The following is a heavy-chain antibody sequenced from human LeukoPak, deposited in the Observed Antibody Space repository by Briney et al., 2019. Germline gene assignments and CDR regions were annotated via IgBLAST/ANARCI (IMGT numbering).Heavy chain of an antibody. J-gene: IGHJ3*02. D-gene: IGHD3-3*01. CDR1: GGTFSSYA. Sequence: SVKVSCKASGGTFSSYAISWVRQAPGQGLEWMGGIIPIFGTANYAQKFQGRVTITADESTSTAYMELSSLRSEDTAVYYCARGVWSGYLVRDAFDIWGQGTMVTVSS. CDR2: IIPIFGTA. CDR3: ARGVWSGYLVRDAFDI. V-gene: IGHV1-69*13.